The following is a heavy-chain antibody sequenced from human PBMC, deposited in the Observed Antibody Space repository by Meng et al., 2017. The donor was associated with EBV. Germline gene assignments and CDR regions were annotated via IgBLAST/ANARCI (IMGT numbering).Heavy chain of an antibody. CDR3: ARGPTTMAHYLDY. J-gene: IGHJ4*02. Sequence: AGSLRPFEALAHTFPLPGGLCRVFHWGRIQQHPGQGMEWTGEINDNGTTSYNPSLQGRDTISVDTSQNDLYLKLSSVNAADSAVYYCARGPTTMAHYLDYWGQGTLVTVSS. V-gene: IGHV4-34*01. CDR2: INDNGTT. CDR1: GGLCRVFH. D-gene: IGHD5-24*01.